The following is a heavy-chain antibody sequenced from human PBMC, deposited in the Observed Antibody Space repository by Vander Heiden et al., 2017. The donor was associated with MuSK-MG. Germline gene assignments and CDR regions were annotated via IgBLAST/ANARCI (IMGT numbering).Heavy chain of an antibody. CDR1: GFTVSSYW. CDR2: IKQDGSEK. CDR3: ARTLVRGVITYYYYVMDV. J-gene: IGHJ6*02. Sequence: EVQLVESGGGLVQPRGSLRLSCAASGFTVSSYWMSWVRQAPGKGLEWVANIKQDGSEKYYVDSVKGRFTISRDNAKNSLYLQMSSLRAEDTAVYYCARTLVRGVITYYYYVMDVWGQGTTVTVSS. D-gene: IGHD3-10*01. V-gene: IGHV3-7*03.